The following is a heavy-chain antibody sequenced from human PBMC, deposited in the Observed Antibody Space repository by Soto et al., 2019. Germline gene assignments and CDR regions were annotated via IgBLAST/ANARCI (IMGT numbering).Heavy chain of an antibody. D-gene: IGHD3-16*02. CDR2: IRSKAYGGTT. CDR3: TRSFYDYIWGSYRLSAFDI. CDR1: GFTFGDYA. V-gene: IGHV3-49*03. J-gene: IGHJ3*02. Sequence: GGSLRLSCTASGFTFGDYAMSWFRQAPGKGLEWVGFIRSKAYGGTTEYAASVKGRFTISRDDSKSIAYLQMNSLKTEDTAVYYCTRSFYDYIWGSYRLSAFDIWGQGTMVTV.